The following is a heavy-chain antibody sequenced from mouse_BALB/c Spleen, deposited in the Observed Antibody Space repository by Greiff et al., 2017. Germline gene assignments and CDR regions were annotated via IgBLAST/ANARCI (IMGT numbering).Heavy chain of an antibody. Sequence: VQLQQSGPELVKPGASVKISCKASGYAFSSSWMNWVKQRPGQGLEWIGRIYPGDGDTNYNGKFKGKATLTADKSSSTAYMQLSSLTSVDSAVYFCARNDEGLWFAYWGQGTLVTVSA. CDR3: ARNDEGLWFAY. J-gene: IGHJ3*01. CDR1: GYAFSSSW. CDR2: IYPGDGDT. D-gene: IGHD2-12*01. V-gene: IGHV1-82*01.